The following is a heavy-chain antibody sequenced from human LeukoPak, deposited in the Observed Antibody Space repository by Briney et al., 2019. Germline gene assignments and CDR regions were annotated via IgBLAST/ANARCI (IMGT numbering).Heavy chain of an antibody. D-gene: IGHD2-15*01. CDR1: GYTFTVYY. Sequence: ASVKVSCKASGYTFTVYYMHWVRQAPGQGLEWMGWINPNSGGTNYAQKFQGRVTMTRDTSISTAYMELSRLRSDDTAVYYCARDSGLGASLDVWGKGTTVTVSS. CDR2: INPNSGGT. CDR3: ARDSGLGASLDV. V-gene: IGHV1-2*02. J-gene: IGHJ6*04.